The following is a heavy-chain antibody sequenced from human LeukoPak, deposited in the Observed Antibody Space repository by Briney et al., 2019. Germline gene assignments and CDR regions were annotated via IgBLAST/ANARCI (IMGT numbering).Heavy chain of an antibody. CDR3: ARDSEKSGSYSGWYFDY. J-gene: IGHJ4*02. D-gene: IGHD1-26*01. CDR2: INPSGGST. V-gene: IGHV1-46*01. CDR1: GYTVTSYY. Sequence: GASVKVSCKASGYTVTSYYMHWVRQAPGQGLEWMGIINPSGGSTSYAQKFQGRVTMTRDTSTSTVYMELSSLRSEDTAVYYCARDSEKSGSYSGWYFDYWGQGTLVTVSS.